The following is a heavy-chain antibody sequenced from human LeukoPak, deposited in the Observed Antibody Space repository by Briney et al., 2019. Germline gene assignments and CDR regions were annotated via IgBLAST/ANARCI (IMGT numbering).Heavy chain of an antibody. V-gene: IGHV5-51*01. CDR2: IYPRDSDT. J-gene: IGHJ4*02. CDR3: ARHRPYCSTSSCPIDY. D-gene: IGHD2-2*01. Sequence: ESLKISCTGSGYSFTSYWIGWVRQMPGKGLEWVGIIYPRDSDTRYSPSFQGQVTISADRSISTAYLQWSSLKASDTAMYYCARHRPYCSTSSCPIDYWGQGTLVTVSS. CDR1: GYSFTSYW.